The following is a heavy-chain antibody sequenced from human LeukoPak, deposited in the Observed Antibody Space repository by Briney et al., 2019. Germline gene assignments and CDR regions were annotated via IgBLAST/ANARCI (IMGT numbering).Heavy chain of an antibody. J-gene: IGHJ4*02. CDR2: ISSSSSYT. CDR3: SIDLIYGSGSYLTPVGY. V-gene: IGHV3-11*06. D-gene: IGHD3-10*01. Sequence: GGSLRLSCAASGFTFSDYYMSWIRQAPGKGLEWVSYISSSSSYTNYADSVKGRFTISRDNAKNSLYLQMNSLRAEDTAVYYCSIDLIYGSGSYLTPVGYWGQGTLVTVSS. CDR1: GFTFSDYY.